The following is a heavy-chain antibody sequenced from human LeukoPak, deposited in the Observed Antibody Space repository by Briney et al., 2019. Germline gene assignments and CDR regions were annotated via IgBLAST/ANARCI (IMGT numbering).Heavy chain of an antibody. CDR1: SGSISSGGNY. Sequence: PSETLSLTCTVSSGSISSGGNYWSWVRQPPGKGLEWIVYIRQSGSTYYNPSLKSRVTISVYRSKDQFSLKLSSVTVADTAVYYCARVPNKYCGTSSCYTGAFDVWGQGTMVTTSS. V-gene: IGHV4-30-2*01. J-gene: IGHJ3*01. CDR3: ARVPNKYCGTSSCYTGAFDV. CDR2: IRQSGST. D-gene: IGHD2-2*02.